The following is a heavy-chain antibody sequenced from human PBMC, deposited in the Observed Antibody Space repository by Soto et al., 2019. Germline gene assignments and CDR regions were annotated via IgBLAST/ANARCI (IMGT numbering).Heavy chain of an antibody. J-gene: IGHJ3*02. D-gene: IGHD3-10*01. CDR2: IYPGDSDT. CDR3: ARHGGGITLVRDRQPGDAFDI. Sequence: GESLKISCKGSGYSFTSYWIGWVRQMPGKGLEWMGIIYPGDSDTRYSPSFQGQVTISADKSISTAYLQWSSLKASDTAMYYFARHGGGITLVRDRQPGDAFDISGQATMGTVS. CDR1: GYSFTSYW. V-gene: IGHV5-51*01.